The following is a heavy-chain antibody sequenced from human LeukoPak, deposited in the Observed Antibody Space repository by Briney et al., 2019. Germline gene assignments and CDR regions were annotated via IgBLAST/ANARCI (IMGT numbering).Heavy chain of an antibody. CDR2: IGTAGDT. J-gene: IGHJ4*02. CDR1: GFTFSSYD. V-gene: IGHV3-13*01. Sequence: PGGSLRLSCAASGFTFSSYDMPWVRQATGKGLEWVSAIGTAGDTYYPGYVKGRFTISRENAKNSLYLQMNSLRAGDTAVYYCARAPPGGGNSWVDYWGQGTLVTVTS. D-gene: IGHD4-23*01. CDR3: ARAPPGGGNSWVDY.